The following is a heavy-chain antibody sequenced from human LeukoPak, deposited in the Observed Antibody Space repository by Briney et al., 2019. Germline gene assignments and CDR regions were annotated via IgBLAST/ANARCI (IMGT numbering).Heavy chain of an antibody. CDR2: INHSGST. CDR1: GYSISSDYY. J-gene: IGHJ5*02. CDR3: ATGHYYDSSGYRWGFDP. Sequence: SETLSLTCTVSGYSISSDYYWSWIRQPPGKGLEWIGEINHSGSTNYNPSLKSRVTISVDTSKNQFSLKLSSVTAADTAVYYCATGHYYDSSGYRWGFDPWGQGTLVTVSS. V-gene: IGHV4-34*01. D-gene: IGHD3-22*01.